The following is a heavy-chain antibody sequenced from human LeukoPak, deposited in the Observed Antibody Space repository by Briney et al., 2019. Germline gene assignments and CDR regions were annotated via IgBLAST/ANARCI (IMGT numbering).Heavy chain of an antibody. CDR1: GFTFSSYA. J-gene: IGHJ4*02. CDR2: ISYDGSNK. D-gene: IGHD3-22*01. Sequence: GGSLRLSCAASGFTFSSYAMHWVRQAPGKGLEWVAVISYDGSNKYYADSVKGRFTISRDNSKNTLYLQMNGLRAEDTAVYYCARPFPYYDSSGYYTDYWGQGTLVTVSS. V-gene: IGHV3-30*04. CDR3: ARPFPYYDSSGYYTDY.